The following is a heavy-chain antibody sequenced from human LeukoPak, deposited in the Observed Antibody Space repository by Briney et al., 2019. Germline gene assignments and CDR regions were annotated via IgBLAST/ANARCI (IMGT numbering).Heavy chain of an antibody. CDR3: ARTFDWQFDY. J-gene: IGHJ4*02. CDR2: INHSGST. V-gene: IGHV4-34*01. Sequence: SETLSLTCAVYGGSFSGYYWSWTRQPPGKGLEWIGEINHSGSTNYNPSLKSRVTISVDTSKNQFSLKLSSVTAADTAVYYCARTFDWQFDYWGQGTLVTVSS. CDR1: GGSFSGYY. D-gene: IGHD3-9*01.